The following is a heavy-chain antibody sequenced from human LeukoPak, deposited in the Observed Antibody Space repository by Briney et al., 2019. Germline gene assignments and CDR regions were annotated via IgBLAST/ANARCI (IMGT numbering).Heavy chain of an antibody. CDR2: MNPNSGNT. CDR1: GYTFTSYD. V-gene: IGHV1-8*01. J-gene: IGHJ4*02. D-gene: IGHD2-15*01. CDR3: AIQSSGGSWLYFDY. Sequence: AASVKVSCKASGYTFTSYDINWVRPATGQGLEWMGWMNPNSGNTGYAQKFQGRVTMTRNTSISTAYMELSSLRSEDTAVYYCAIQSSGGSWLYFDYWGQGTLVTVSS.